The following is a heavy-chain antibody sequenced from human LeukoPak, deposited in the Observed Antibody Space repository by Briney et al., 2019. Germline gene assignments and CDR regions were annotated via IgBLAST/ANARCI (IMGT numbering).Heavy chain of an antibody. CDR3: ARVRRYCSGGSCYSGYYFDY. J-gene: IGHJ4*02. D-gene: IGHD2-15*01. Sequence: PGGSLRLSCAASGFTFSSYDMHWVRQATEKGLEWVSAIGTAGDTYYPGSVKSRFTISIENAKNSLYLQMNSLRAGDTAVYYRARVRRYCSGGSCYSGYYFDYWGQGTLVTVSS. V-gene: IGHV3-13*01. CDR1: GFTFSSYD. CDR2: IGTAGDT.